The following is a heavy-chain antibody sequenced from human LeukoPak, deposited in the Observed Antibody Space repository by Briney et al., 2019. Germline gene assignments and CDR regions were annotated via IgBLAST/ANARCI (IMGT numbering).Heavy chain of an antibody. J-gene: IGHJ6*02. D-gene: IGHD3-10*01. CDR3: ARDGSPCGSGSYFWYYYYYGMDV. V-gene: IGHV3-7*01. Sequence: PGGSLRLSCAASGFTFSSYWMSWVRQAPGKGLEWVANIKQDGSEKYYVDSVKGRFTISRDNAKNSLYLQMNSLRAEDTAVYYCARDGSPCGSGSYFWYYYYYGMDVWGQGTTVTVSS. CDR2: IKQDGSEK. CDR1: GFTFSSYW.